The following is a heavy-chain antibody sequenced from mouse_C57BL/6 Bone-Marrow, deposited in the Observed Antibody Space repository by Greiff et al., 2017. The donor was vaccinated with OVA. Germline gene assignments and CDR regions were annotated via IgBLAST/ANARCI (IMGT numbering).Heavy chain of an antibody. V-gene: IGHV3-8*01. Sequence: VQLKESGPGLAKPSQTLSLTCSATGYSITSDYWNWIRKFPGHKLEYMGYISYSGSTYYNPSLKSRISITRHTSKNQYYLQFNSVTTEGTATYVCARSFLSYYYGSSFAMGYWGQEASVTVSS. D-gene: IGHD1-1*01. CDR3: ARSFLSYYYGSSFAMGY. CDR2: ISYSGST. J-gene: IGHJ4*01. CDR1: GYSITSDY.